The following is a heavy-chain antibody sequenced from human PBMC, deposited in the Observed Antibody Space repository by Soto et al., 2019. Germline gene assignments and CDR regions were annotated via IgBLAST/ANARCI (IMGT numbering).Heavy chain of an antibody. V-gene: IGHV4-59*01. CDR1: GGSISSYC. J-gene: IGHJ5*02. D-gene: IGHD3-22*01. CDR3: ARSYYDTSGYLLDP. CDR2: IYYSEST. Sequence: SETLSLTCTVSGGSISSYCWSWIRQPPGKGLEWIGYIYYSESTNYNPSLKSRVIISVDTSKNQFSLRLSSVTAADTAVYYCARSYYDTSGYLLDPWGQGTLVTVSS.